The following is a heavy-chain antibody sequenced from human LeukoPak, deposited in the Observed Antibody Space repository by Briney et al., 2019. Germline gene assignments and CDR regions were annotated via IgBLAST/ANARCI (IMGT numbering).Heavy chain of an antibody. J-gene: IGHJ4*02. CDR2: INPSGGST. Sequence: ASVKVSCKASGYTFTSYYMHWVRQAPGQGLEWMGIINPSGGSTSSAQKFQGRVTMTRDMSTSTVYMELSSLRSEDTAVYYCARGPGEGGSSGYYYGKPEDPAEYYFDYWGQGTLVTVSS. D-gene: IGHD3-22*01. V-gene: IGHV1-46*01. CDR3: ARGPGEGGSSGYYYGKPEDPAEYYFDY. CDR1: GYTFTSYY.